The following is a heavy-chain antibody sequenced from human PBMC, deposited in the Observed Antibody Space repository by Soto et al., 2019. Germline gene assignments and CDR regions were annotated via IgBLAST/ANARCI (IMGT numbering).Heavy chain of an antibody. D-gene: IGHD2-2*01. Sequence: QITLKESGPTLMKPTQTLTLTCTFSGFSLSTSGVGVGWIRQPPGKALEWLALIYWNDDKRYSPSLKSRLTITKDNSKNQVVLTMTNMDPVDTATYYCANLTDIVVVPAAVGGDYYYYGMDVWGQGTTVTVSS. V-gene: IGHV2-5*01. CDR1: GFSLSTSGVG. CDR2: IYWNDDK. CDR3: ANLTDIVVVPAAVGGDYYYYGMDV. J-gene: IGHJ6*02.